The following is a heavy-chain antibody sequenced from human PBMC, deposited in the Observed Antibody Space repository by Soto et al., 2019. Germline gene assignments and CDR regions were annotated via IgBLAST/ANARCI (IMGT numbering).Heavy chain of an antibody. D-gene: IGHD3-3*01. CDR1: GYTFTSYA. CDR2: INAGNGNT. Sequence: ASVKVSCKASGYTFTSYAMHWVRQAPGQRLEWMGWINAGNGNTKYSQKFQGRVTITRDTSASTAYMELSSLRSEDTAVYYCARDKDNFWSGYDNYYYNYMDGWGKGTTVTVSS. V-gene: IGHV1-3*01. J-gene: IGHJ6*03. CDR3: ARDKDNFWSGYDNYYYNYMDG.